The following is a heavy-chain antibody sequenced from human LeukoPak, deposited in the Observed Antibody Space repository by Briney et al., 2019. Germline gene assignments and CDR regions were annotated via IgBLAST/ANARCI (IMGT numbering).Heavy chain of an antibody. J-gene: IGHJ4*02. CDR2: IYYSGST. V-gene: IGHV4-59*08. CDR1: GASVSSYY. D-gene: IGHD2-2*02. CDR3: ARHASNSGYCSSTSCYTLDY. Sequence: SETLSLTCTVSGASVSSYYWNWIRQPPGKGLEWIGYIYYSGSTNYNPSLKSRVTISVDTSKNQFSLKLSSVTAADTAVYYCARHASNSGYCSSTSCYTLDYWGQGTLVTVSS.